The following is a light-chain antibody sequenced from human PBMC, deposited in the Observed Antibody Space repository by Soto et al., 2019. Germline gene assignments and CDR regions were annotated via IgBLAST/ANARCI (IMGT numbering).Light chain of an antibody. V-gene: IGKV1-39*01. Sequence: DIAMTQSPSSLSASAGDTVSFTCRASQTISNSLNWYQQKPGRAPKLLISSTSNLQPGVPSTFSGSGSGTDFTLTISSLQPDDVATYYCQQSASFPLTFGGGTKVEIK. J-gene: IGKJ4*01. CDR1: QTISNS. CDR2: STS. CDR3: QQSASFPLT.